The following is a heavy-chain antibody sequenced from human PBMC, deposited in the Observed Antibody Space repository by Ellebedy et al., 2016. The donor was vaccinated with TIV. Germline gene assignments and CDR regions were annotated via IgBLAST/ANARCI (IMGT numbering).Heavy chain of an antibody. CDR1: GGTFSSYA. D-gene: IGHD6-19*01. CDR3: AYPSSDYYYYGMDV. V-gene: IGHV1-69*13. Sequence: SVKVSXKASGGTFSSYAISWVRQAPGQGLEWMGGIIPIFGTANYAQKFQGRVTITADESTSTAYMELSSLRSEDTAVYYCAYPSSDYYYYGMDVWGQGTTVTVSS. J-gene: IGHJ6*02. CDR2: IIPIFGTA.